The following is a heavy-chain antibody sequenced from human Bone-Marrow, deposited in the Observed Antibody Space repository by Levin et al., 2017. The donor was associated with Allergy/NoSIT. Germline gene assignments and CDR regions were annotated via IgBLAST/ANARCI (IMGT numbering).Heavy chain of an antibody. D-gene: IGHD3-22*01. CDR1: GYTFTDYY. CDR3: ARDPDYYDRAFDT. V-gene: IGHV1-2*02. J-gene: IGHJ3*02. CDR2: INPNSGGT. Sequence: ASVKVSCKASGYTFTDYYMNWVRQAPGQGLEWMGWINPNSGGTNYAQKFKGRVTMTRDTSISTAYMELSGLSSDDTAVYYCARDPDYYDRAFDTWGQGTMVTVSS.